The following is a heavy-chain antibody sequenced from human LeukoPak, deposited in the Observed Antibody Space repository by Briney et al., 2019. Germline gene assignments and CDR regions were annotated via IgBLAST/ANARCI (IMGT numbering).Heavy chain of an antibody. CDR3: ARDLGAYSGSYPDAFDI. CDR2: IYSGGST. J-gene: IGHJ3*02. V-gene: IGHV3-53*04. Sequence: GGSLRLSCAASGFTVSSNYMSWVRQAPGKGLEWGSLIYSGGSTYYADSVKGRFTISRHNSKNTLYLQMNSLRAEDTAVYYCARDLGAYSGSYPDAFDIWGQGTMVTVSS. CDR1: GFTVSSNY. D-gene: IGHD1-26*01.